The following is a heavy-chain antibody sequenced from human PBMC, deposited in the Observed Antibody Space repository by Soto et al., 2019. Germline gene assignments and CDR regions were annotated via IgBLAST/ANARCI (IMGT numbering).Heavy chain of an antibody. J-gene: IGHJ5*02. D-gene: IGHD1-1*01. Sequence: SETLSLTCAVYGGSFSGYYWSWIRQPPGKGLEWIGEINHSGSTNYNPSLKSRVTISVDTSKNQFSLKLSSVTAADTAVYYCARRRLSRRFPNWFDPWGQGTLVTVSS. CDR1: GGSFSGYY. CDR2: INHSGST. V-gene: IGHV4-34*01. CDR3: ARRRLSRRFPNWFDP.